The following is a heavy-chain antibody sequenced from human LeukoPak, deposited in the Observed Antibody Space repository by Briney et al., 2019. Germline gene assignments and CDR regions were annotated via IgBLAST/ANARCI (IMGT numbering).Heavy chain of an antibody. V-gene: IGHV3-23*01. CDR3: AKWAARGNGLPRSHFDY. CDR1: GFTFSSYA. CDR2: ISGSGRTT. Sequence: SGGSLRLSCAASGFTFSSYAMSWVRQAPGKGLEWVSIISGSGRTTDYADSVKGRFTISRDNSKDTLYLQMSSLRADDTALYYCAKWAARGNGLPRSHFDYWGQGTLVTVSS. J-gene: IGHJ4*02. D-gene: IGHD4-23*01.